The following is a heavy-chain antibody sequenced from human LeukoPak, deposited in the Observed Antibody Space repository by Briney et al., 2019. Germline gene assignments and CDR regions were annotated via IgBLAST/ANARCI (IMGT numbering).Heavy chain of an antibody. J-gene: IGHJ3*01. V-gene: IGHV3-23*01. CDR2: ISGGGGST. D-gene: IGHD3-22*01. CDR3: AKDFYYYDSSGHTL. CDR1: GFAFSSYA. Sequence: GGSLRLSCAASGFAFSSYAMSWVRQAPGKGLEWVSAISGGGGSTYYADSVKGRFTISRDNSKNTLYLQMNSLRAEDTAVYYCAKDFYYYDSSGHTLWGQGTMVTVSS.